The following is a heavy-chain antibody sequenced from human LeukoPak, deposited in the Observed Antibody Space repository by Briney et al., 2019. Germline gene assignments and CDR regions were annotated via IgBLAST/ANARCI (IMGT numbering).Heavy chain of an antibody. CDR3: ATAGNYDFWSGYYY. V-gene: IGHV4-34*01. CDR1: GGSFSGYY. CDR2: INHSGST. Sequence: SETLSLTCAVYGGSFSGYYWSWIRQPPGKGLEWIGEINHSGSTNYNLSLKSRVTISVDTSKNQFSLKLSSVTAADTAVYYCATAGNYDFWSGYYYWGQGTLVTVSS. D-gene: IGHD3-3*01. J-gene: IGHJ4*02.